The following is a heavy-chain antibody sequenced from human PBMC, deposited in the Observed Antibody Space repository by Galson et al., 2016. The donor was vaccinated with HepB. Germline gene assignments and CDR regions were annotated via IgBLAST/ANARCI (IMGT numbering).Heavy chain of an antibody. CDR1: GFTFSSYA. CDR2: IHLGGNDI. CDR3: TKHEVRTHDY. D-gene: IGHD3-22*01. J-gene: IGHJ4*02. V-gene: IGHV3-23*01. Sequence: SLRLSCAATGFTFSSYAMSWVRQAPGKGLEWVSAIHLGGNDIYYADSVKGRFTISRDDYNSMLYLQMNSLRAEDTAVYYCTKHEVRTHDYWGQGTLVTVSS.